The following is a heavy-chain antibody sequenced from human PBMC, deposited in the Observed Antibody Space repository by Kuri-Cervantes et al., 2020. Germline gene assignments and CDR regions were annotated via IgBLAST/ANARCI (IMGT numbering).Heavy chain of an antibody. CDR3: AKLSGYSGGWCDY. J-gene: IGHJ4*02. Sequence: LSLTCAASGFTFSDYYMSWLRQAPGKGLEWVSYISSRGTTIYYADSVKGRFTIARENDRNSLYLQMNTLRAEDTAVYYCAKLSGYSGGWCDYWGQGTLVTVSS. CDR2: ISSRGTTI. V-gene: IGHV3-11*01. D-gene: IGHD6-19*01. CDR1: GFTFSDYY.